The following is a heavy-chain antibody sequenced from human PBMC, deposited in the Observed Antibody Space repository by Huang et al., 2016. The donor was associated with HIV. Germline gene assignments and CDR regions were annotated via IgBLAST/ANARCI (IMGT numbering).Heavy chain of an antibody. CDR2: IYTSGTT. Sequence: ESGPGLVKPSQTLSLTCSVSGGSISSGNYSWSWIRQPAGKGLEWIGHIYTSGTTIYNSSLKSRVTISVATSKNQFSLKLSSVTAADTAVYYCARLTGYSTFDIWGHGTVVTVSS. CDR1: GGSISSGNYS. V-gene: IGHV4-61*09. D-gene: IGHD3-9*01. J-gene: IGHJ3*02. CDR3: ARLTGYSTFDI.